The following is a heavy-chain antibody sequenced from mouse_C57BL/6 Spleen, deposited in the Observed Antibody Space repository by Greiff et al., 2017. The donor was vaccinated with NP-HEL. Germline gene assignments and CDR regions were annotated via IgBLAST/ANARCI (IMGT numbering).Heavy chain of an antibody. CDR1: GYAFSSYW. CDR3: ARDPYDGYYDY. V-gene: IGHV1-80*01. CDR2: IYPGDGDT. Sequence: SGAELVKPGASVKISCKASGYAFSSYWMNWVKQRPGKGLEWIGQIYPGDGDTNYNGKFKGKATLTADKSSSTAYMQLSSLTSEDSAVYFCARDPYDGYYDYWGQGTTLTVSS. J-gene: IGHJ2*01. D-gene: IGHD2-3*01.